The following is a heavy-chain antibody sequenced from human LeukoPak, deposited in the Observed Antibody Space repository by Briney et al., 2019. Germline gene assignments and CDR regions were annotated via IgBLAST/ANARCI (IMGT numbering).Heavy chain of an antibody. CDR1: GGSISSSSYY. CDR3: ASGPKYYDILTATYCDY. V-gene: IGHV4-39*01. CDR2: IYYSGST. Sequence: MSSETLSLTCTVSGGSISSSSYYWGWIRQPPGKGLEWIGSIYYSGSTYYNPSLKSRVTISVDTSKNQFSLKLSSVTAADTAVYYCASGPKYYDILTATYCDYWGQGTLVTVSS. J-gene: IGHJ4*02. D-gene: IGHD3-9*01.